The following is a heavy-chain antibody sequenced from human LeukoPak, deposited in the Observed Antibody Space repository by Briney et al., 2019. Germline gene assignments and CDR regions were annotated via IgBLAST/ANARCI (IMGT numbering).Heavy chain of an antibody. V-gene: IGHV3-48*01. Sequence: PGGSLRLSCAASGFTFSSNSMNWVRQAPGKGLEWVSYISSSSSTIYYADSVKGRFTISRDNSKNTLYLQMNSLRAGDTAIYYCAKAGNIRFDYWGQGTLVTVSS. CDR2: ISSSSSTI. J-gene: IGHJ4*02. CDR1: GFTFSSNS. CDR3: AKAGNIRFDY. D-gene: IGHD2/OR15-2a*01.